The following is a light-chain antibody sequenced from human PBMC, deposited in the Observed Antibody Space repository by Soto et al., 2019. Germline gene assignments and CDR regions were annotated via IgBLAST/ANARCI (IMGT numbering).Light chain of an antibody. J-gene: IGLJ1*01. CDR3: SSFTSSTSYV. CDR1: SSEVGGYNY. V-gene: IGLV2-14*03. CDR2: DVS. Sequence: QSALTQPASVSGSARHSITISCTRTSSEVGGYNYVSWYQQQHPGKAPKLMIYDVSNRPSGVSNRFSGSKSGNTASLTISGLQAEDEADYYCSSFTSSTSYVFGTGTKVTVL.